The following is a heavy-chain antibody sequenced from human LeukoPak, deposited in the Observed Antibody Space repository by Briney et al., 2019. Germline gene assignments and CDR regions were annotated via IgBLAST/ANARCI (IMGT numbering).Heavy chain of an antibody. J-gene: IGHJ5*02. D-gene: IGHD3-10*01. CDR2: ISSSSSYI. Sequence: GGSLRLSCAASGFTFSSYSMNWVRQAPGKGLEWVSSISSSSSYIHYADSVKGRFTISRDNAKNSLYLQMNSLRAEDTAVYYCARDMVRGVSGNWFDPWGQGTLVTVSS. CDR3: ARDMVRGVSGNWFDP. CDR1: GFTFSSYS. V-gene: IGHV3-21*01.